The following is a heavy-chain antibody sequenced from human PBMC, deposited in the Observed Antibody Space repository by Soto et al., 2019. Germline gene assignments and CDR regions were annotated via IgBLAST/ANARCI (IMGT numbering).Heavy chain of an antibody. D-gene: IGHD4-17*01. Sequence: EVQLVESGGDLVKPGSSLRLSCAASGFTFNNAWMNWVRQAPGKGLEWVARIQSKTDGGTADYAAPMKGRFTISRDDSGNTLYLQMNSLKTDDTAVYYCTTDRSGTTNLGWYFDLWGRGTLVTVSS. CDR3: TTDRSGTTNLGWYFDL. CDR2: IQSKTDGGTA. J-gene: IGHJ2*01. V-gene: IGHV3-15*07. CDR1: GFTFNNAW.